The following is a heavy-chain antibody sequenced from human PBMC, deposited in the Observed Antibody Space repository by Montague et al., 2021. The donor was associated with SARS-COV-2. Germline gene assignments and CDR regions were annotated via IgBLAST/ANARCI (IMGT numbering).Heavy chain of an antibody. Sequence: SETLSLTCAVYGGPFNGYYWNWIRQPPGKGLEWIGEISDIGSTTYNPSLESRLTTSVDKSKNQFSLRLTSVTAADTAVYYCVRGRECSGGSCYGPDDDAFDIWGQGTMVTVSS. J-gene: IGHJ3*02. CDR1: GGPFNGYY. V-gene: IGHV4-34*01. CDR2: ISDIGST. D-gene: IGHD2-15*01. CDR3: VRGRECSGGSCYGPDDDAFDI.